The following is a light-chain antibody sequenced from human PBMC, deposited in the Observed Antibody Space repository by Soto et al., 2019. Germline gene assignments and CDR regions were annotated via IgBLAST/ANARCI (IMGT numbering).Light chain of an antibody. CDR3: QQYNSWPLT. Sequence: EIVMTQSPATLSVSPGERATLSCRASQSVSINLAWYQQKPGQAPRLLIYGASTRATGIPARFSGSGSGTEFTLTISSLQSEDFAVYYCQQYNSWPLTFGGGTKVDIK. V-gene: IGKV3-15*01. CDR2: GAS. J-gene: IGKJ4*01. CDR1: QSVSIN.